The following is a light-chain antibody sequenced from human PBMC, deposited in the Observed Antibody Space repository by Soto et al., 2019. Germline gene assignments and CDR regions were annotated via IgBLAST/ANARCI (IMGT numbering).Light chain of an antibody. Sequence: DVQMTQSPSTLSASVGDRVTITCRASQSVNNWLAWYQQKPGTAPKLLIYHASILETAVPSRFSGNGSGTEFTLTISSLQPGDFATYYCQQYNSYSFGQGTKVDIK. CDR3: QQYNSYS. V-gene: IGKV1-5*01. CDR1: QSVNNW. J-gene: IGKJ1*01. CDR2: HAS.